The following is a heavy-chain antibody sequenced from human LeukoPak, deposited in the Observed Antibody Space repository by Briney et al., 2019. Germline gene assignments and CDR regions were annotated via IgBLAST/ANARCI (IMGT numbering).Heavy chain of an antibody. J-gene: IGHJ6*03. Sequence: SETLSLTCAVYGGSFSGYYWSWIRQPPGKGLEWIGEINHSGSTNYNPSLKSRVTISVDTSKNQFSLKLSSVTAADTAVYYCARDKKTHCSGGSCYPPWAYYYYYMDVWGKGTTVTVSS. CDR1: GGSFSGYY. CDR2: INHSGST. CDR3: ARDKKTHCSGGSCYPPWAYYYYYMDV. V-gene: IGHV4-34*01. D-gene: IGHD2-15*01.